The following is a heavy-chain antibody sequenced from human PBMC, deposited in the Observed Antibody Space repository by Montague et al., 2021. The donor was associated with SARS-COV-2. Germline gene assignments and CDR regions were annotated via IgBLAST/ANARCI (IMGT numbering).Heavy chain of an antibody. V-gene: IGHV4-59*01. CDR2: IFYSGGSA. Sequence: SETLSLTCTVSGGSINNYYWSWIRQPPGKGLEWVGYIFYSGGSAAYNPSLQSRVTISVDTSKNQFSLNLNSVTAAATAVYYCARVGSRVVPGTWECFQHWGQGILVSVSS. D-gene: IGHD1-1*01. J-gene: IGHJ1*01. CDR3: ARVGSRVVPGTWECFQH. CDR1: GGSINNYY.